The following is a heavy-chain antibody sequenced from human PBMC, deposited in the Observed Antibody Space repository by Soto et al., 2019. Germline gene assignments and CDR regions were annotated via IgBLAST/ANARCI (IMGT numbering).Heavy chain of an antibody. Sequence: SETLSLTCAVYGGSFRGYYWNWIRQSPGKGLEWIGEIDQSGSTKYNPSLKSRVTISADTSNNQFSLRLSSVTAADTAGYYCARGATMVRGVIFVWGQGTLVTVSS. CDR3: ARGATMVRGVIFV. J-gene: IGHJ4*02. CDR2: IDQSGST. V-gene: IGHV4-34*01. D-gene: IGHD3-10*01. CDR1: GGSFRGYY.